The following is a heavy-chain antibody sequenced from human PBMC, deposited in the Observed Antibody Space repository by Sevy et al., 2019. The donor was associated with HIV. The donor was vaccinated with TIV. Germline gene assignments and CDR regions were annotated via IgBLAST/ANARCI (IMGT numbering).Heavy chain of an antibody. D-gene: IGHD5-18*01. Sequence: GSLRLSCAASGFSFSSYDMHWVRQAPGMGLEWVAVIRYDESNKHYGDSVKGRFTISRDSSKNALYLQMSSLRAEDTAVYYCAREKVDTSMIFVEYYGMDVWGQGTTVTVSS. CDR2: IRYDESNK. V-gene: IGHV3-33*01. CDR1: GFSFSSYD. J-gene: IGHJ6*02. CDR3: AREKVDTSMIFVEYYGMDV.